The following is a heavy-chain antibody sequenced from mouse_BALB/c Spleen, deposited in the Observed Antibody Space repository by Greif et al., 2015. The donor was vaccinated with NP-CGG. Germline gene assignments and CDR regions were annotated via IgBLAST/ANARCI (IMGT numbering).Heavy chain of an antibody. Sequence: QVQLKESGAELVKPGASVKLSCKASGYTFTSYWMHWVKLRPGQGFEWIGEINPSNGGTNYNEKFKRKATLTVDKSSSTAYMQLSSLTSEDSAVYYCTRSRYYDYDGGFAYWGQGTLVTVSA. J-gene: IGHJ3*01. CDR3: TRSRYYDYDGGFAY. CDR2: INPSNGGT. V-gene: IGHV1S16*01. CDR1: GYTFTSYW. D-gene: IGHD2-4*01.